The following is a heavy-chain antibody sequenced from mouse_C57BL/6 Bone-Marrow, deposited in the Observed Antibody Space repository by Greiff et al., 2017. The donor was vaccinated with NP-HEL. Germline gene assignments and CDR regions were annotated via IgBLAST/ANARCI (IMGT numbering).Heavy chain of an antibody. CDR3: ARWDRITTVVAPLSMDY. CDR2: IHPNSGST. D-gene: IGHD1-1*01. V-gene: IGHV1-64*01. J-gene: IGHJ4*01. Sequence: QVQLQQPGAELVKPGASVKLSCKASGYTFTSYWMHWVKQRPGQGLEWIGMIHPNSGSTNYNEKFKSKATLPVDKSSSTAYMQLSILTSEDSAFYYCARWDRITTVVAPLSMDYWGQGTSVTVSS. CDR1: GYTFTSYW.